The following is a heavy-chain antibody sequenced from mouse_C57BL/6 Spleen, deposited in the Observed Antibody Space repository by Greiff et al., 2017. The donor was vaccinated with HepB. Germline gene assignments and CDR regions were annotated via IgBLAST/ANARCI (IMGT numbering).Heavy chain of an antibody. D-gene: IGHD1-1*01. CDR3: AREIHYYGSSRFAY. J-gene: IGHJ3*01. CDR2: INPSTGGT. CDR1: GYSFTGYY. Sequence: EVKLVESGPELVKPGASVKISCKASGYSFTGYYMNWVKQSPEKSLEWIGEINPSTGGTTYNQKFKAKATLTVDKSSSTAYMQLKSLTSEDSAVYYCAREIHYYGSSRFAYWGQGTLVTVSA. V-gene: IGHV1-42*01.